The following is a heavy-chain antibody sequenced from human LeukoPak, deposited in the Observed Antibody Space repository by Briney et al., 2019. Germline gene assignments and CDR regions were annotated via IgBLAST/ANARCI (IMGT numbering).Heavy chain of an antibody. D-gene: IGHD4-17*01. CDR2: INHSGST. CDR1: GGSFSGYD. V-gene: IGHV4-34*01. Sequence: PSETLSLTCAVYGGSFSGYDWSWIRQPPGTGLEWIGEINHSGSTNYNPSLNRRVTISVDTSKNQFSLKLSSVTAADTAVYYCATSRTKVTTQYYWGQGTLVTVSS. CDR3: ATSRTKVTTQYY. J-gene: IGHJ4*02.